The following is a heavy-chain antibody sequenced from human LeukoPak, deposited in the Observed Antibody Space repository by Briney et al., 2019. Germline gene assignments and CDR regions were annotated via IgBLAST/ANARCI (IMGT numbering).Heavy chain of an antibody. Sequence: PSETLSLTCTVSGGSISSYYWSWIRQPPGKGLEWIGYIYTSGSTNYNPSLKSRVTISVDTSKNQFSLKLSSVTAADTAVYYCARCQSGYYYYYYMDVWGKGTTVTVSS. CDR1: GGSISSYY. V-gene: IGHV4-4*09. CDR3: ARCQSGYYYYYYMDV. J-gene: IGHJ6*03. CDR2: IYTSGST.